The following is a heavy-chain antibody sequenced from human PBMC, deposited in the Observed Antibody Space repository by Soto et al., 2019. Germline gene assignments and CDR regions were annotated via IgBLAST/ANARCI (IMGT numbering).Heavy chain of an antibody. CDR3: ARGREATEGVRFLEDV. V-gene: IGHV1-8*01. J-gene: IGHJ6*02. CDR1: GYTFTSYD. Sequence: ASVKVSCKASGYTFTSYDINWVRQATGQGLEWMGWMNPNSGNTGYAQKFQGRVTMTRNTSISTAYMELSSLRSEDTAMYYCARGREATEGVRFLEDVWGQGTTVTVSS. CDR2: MNPNSGNT. D-gene: IGHD3-3*01.